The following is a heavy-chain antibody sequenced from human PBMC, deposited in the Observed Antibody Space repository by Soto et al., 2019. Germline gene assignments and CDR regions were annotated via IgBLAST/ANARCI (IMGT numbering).Heavy chain of an antibody. CDR2: IQSGGPT. J-gene: IGHJ6*04. CDR1: GFTVSSKY. D-gene: IGHD2-15*01. Sequence: EVQLVESGGGLVQPGVYLRLSCAASGFTVSSKYMSWVRQAPGKGLEWVSLIQSGGPTYYADSVKGRFTISRDTSENTVRLQMDSLRAEDTAVYYCARDDVLCDGGRCYGVPLDVCCKGTTGTVSS. CDR3: ARDDVLCDGGRCYGVPLDV. V-gene: IGHV3-66*01.